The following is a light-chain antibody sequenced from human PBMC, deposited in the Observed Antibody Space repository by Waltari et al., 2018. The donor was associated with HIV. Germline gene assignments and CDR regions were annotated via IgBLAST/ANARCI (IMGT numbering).Light chain of an antibody. CDR3: AAWDDSLREV. V-gene: IGLV1-47*01. J-gene: IGLJ3*02. CDR1: SSNIGSNF. CDR2: RNN. Sequence: QSVLTQPPSASGTPGHSVTISCSGSSSNIGSNFVYWYQQLPGAAPKLLIYRNNQPPSGVPDRFAGSKSGTSASLAISGRRSEDEAEYYCAAWDDSLREVFGGGTKLTVL.